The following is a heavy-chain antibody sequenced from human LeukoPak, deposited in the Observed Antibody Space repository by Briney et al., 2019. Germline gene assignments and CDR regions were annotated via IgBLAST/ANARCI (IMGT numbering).Heavy chain of an antibody. J-gene: IGHJ4*02. V-gene: IGHV3-30*03. CDR2: ISYDGSNK. Sequence: GRSLRLSCAASGFTFSSYGMHWVRQAPGKGLEWVAVISYDGSNKYYADSVKGRFTISRDNARNSLYLQMNSLRAEDTAVYYCAREGMMITFGGPWGYFDYWGQGTLVTVSS. CDR3: AREGMMITFGGPWGYFDY. CDR1: GFTFSSYG. D-gene: IGHD3-16*01.